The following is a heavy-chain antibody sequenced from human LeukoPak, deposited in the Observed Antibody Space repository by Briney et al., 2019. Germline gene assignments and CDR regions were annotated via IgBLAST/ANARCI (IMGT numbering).Heavy chain of an antibody. J-gene: IGHJ4*02. CDR1: GFTFSSYW. D-gene: IGHD2-15*01. Sequence: PGGSLRLSCAASGFTFSSYWMHCVRQAPGKGLVWVSRINSDGSSTSYAGSVKGRFTISRDNAKSTLYLQMNSLRAEDTAVYYCARVVAGTFDYWGQGTLVTVSS. V-gene: IGHV3-74*01. CDR2: INSDGSST. CDR3: ARVVAGTFDY.